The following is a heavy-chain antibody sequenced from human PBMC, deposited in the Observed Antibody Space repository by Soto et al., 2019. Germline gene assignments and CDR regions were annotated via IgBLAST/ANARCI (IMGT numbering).Heavy chain of an antibody. V-gene: IGHV3-30*18. J-gene: IGHJ4*02. CDR3: AKDTYYYSSSDYYIFDY. D-gene: IGHD3-22*01. CDR1: GFIFSSYG. Sequence: QVQLVESGGGVVQPERSLRLSCEASGFIFSSYGMHWVRQAPGKGLEWVAVVSHDGSNKKYVDSVEGRFTISRDNSKNTLYLQMNSLRAEDTAVYYCAKDTYYYSSSDYYIFDYWGQGTLVTVSS. CDR2: VSHDGSNK.